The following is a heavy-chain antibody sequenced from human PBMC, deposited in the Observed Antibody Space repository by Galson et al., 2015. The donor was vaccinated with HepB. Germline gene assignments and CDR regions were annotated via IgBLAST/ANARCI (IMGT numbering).Heavy chain of an antibody. D-gene: IGHD4-17*01. Sequence: SLRLSCAASGFTFSYYAMSWVRQAPGKGLEWVSVISGSGGTTYYADSVKGRFTISRDNSKNTLYLQIHSLRAEDTAVYYCAKDQEDGDYDFDYWGQGTLVTVSS. CDR3: AKDQEDGDYDFDY. CDR1: GFTFSYYA. J-gene: IGHJ4*02. V-gene: IGHV3-23*01. CDR2: ISGSGGTT.